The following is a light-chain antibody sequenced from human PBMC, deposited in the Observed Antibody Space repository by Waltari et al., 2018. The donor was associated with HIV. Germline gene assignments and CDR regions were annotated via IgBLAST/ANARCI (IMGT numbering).Light chain of an antibody. V-gene: IGLV2-23*02. Sequence: QSALTQPASVSGSPGQSTTIPCTGTSSNVGSDDLVSWYQQHPGEAPKLIIYEVTKRPSGVSNRFSGSKSGNTASLTISGLQAEDEADYYCCSCPRSGIRYVFGTGTKVTVL. CDR1: SSNVGSDDL. J-gene: IGLJ1*01. CDR3: CSCPRSGIRYV. CDR2: EVT.